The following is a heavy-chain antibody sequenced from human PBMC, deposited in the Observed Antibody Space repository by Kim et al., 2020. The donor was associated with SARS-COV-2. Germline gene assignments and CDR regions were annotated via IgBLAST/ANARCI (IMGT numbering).Heavy chain of an antibody. V-gene: IGHV3-9*01. J-gene: IGHJ4*02. CDR3: AKEGYYYDSSGYYYYFDY. D-gene: IGHD3-22*01. Sequence: KGRFTISRDNAKNSLYLQMNSLRAEDTALYYCAKEGYYYDSSGYYYYFDYWGQGTLVTVSS.